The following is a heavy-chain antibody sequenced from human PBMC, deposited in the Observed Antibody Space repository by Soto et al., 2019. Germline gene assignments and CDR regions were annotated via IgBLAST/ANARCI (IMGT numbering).Heavy chain of an antibody. CDR2: INYVGRTS. D-gene: IGHD3-10*01. CDR3: ARFRRNYFDY. Sequence: SETLSLTCTVSGDSMSGLYWSWIRQTPGKGLEWIGYINYVGRTSYYSPSLQSRVTISLDSSKNQFSLILSSVTAADTAVYFCARFRRNYFDYWGRGTQVTVSS. CDR1: GDSMSGLY. J-gene: IGHJ4*02. V-gene: IGHV4-59*11.